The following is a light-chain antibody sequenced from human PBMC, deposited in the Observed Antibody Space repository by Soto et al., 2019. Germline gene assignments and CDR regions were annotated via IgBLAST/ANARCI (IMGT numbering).Light chain of an antibody. J-gene: IGKJ1*01. CDR2: GAS. Sequence: EIVMTQSPATLSVSPGERATLSCRASQSVGSNLAWYQQKPGQAPRLLIYGASTRATGIPARLSGSGSGTEFTLTISSLQSEDFAIYFCQQYNNWLPDRTFGQGTKVEIK. CDR1: QSVGSN. V-gene: IGKV3-15*01. CDR3: QQYNNWLPDRT.